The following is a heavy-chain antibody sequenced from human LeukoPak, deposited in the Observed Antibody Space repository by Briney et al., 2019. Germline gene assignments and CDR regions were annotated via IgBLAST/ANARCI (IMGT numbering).Heavy chain of an antibody. V-gene: IGHV4-30-2*03. CDR3: ARHGTPGTVLPPLDY. Sequence: PSETLSLTCAVSGGSISSGGYSWSWIRQPPGKGLEWIGYIYHSGSTYYNPSLKSRVTISVDTSKNQFSLKLSSVTAADTAVYYCARHGTPGTVLPPLDYWGQGTLVTVSS. D-gene: IGHD4-17*01. J-gene: IGHJ4*02. CDR1: GGSISSGGYS. CDR2: IYHSGST.